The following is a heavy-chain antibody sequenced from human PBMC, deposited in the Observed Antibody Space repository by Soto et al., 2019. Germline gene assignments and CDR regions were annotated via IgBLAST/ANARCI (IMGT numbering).Heavy chain of an antibody. CDR1: GGSISSSSYY. Sequence: PSETLSLTCTVSGGSISSSSYYWGWIRQPPGKGLEWIGSIYYSGSTYYNPSLKSRVTISVDTSKNQFSLKLSSVTAADTAVYYCARHAVSYYDFWSCYYTGEGIKPNWFDPWGQGTLVTVSS. D-gene: IGHD3-3*01. CDR2: IYYSGST. CDR3: ARHAVSYYDFWSCYYTGEGIKPNWFDP. V-gene: IGHV4-39*01. J-gene: IGHJ5*02.